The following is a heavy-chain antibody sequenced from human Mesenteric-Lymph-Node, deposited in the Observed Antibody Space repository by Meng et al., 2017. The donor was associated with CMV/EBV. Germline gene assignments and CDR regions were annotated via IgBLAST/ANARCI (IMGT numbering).Heavy chain of an antibody. CDR3: ARKVSGHPFDY. CDR2: NNTNKGGT. V-gene: IGHV1-2*06. CDR1: GYTFIGYY. D-gene: IGHD2-8*01. Sequence: QVQLVQSGAEVKKPGPSLKVSCKASGYTFIGYYMHWVRQAPGEGREWMGRNNTNKGGTNHAQKFQGRVTMTRDTSISTAYMELSRLRSDDTAVYYCARKVSGHPFDYWGQGTLVTVSS. J-gene: IGHJ4*02.